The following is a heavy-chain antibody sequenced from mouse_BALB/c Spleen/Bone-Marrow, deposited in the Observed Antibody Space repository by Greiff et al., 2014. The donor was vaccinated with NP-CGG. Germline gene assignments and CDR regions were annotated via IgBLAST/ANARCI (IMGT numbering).Heavy chain of an antibody. CDR3: TRYTYGDYTYYYAMDY. CDR2: INPSNGGT. Sequence: VQLQQSGAELVKPGASVKLSCKASGYTFTSYYMYWVKQRPGQGLEWIGGINPSNGGTNFNEKFKSKATLTVDKSSSAAYMQLGSLTSEDSAVYYCTRYTYGDYTYYYAMDYWGQGTSVTVSS. D-gene: IGHD2-13*01. J-gene: IGHJ4*01. V-gene: IGHV1S81*02. CDR1: GYTFTSYY.